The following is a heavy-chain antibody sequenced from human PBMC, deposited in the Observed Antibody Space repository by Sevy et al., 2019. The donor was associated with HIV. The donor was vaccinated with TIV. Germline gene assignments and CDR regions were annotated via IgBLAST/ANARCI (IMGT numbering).Heavy chain of an antibody. Sequence: SETLSLTCTVSGYSISSGYYWGWIRQPPGKGLEWIGSSLHSGSTYCNPSLESRVTISVDTSKNQFSLKMSSVTAADTAVYYCGRGLYLDYWGQGILVTVSS. V-gene: IGHV4-38-2*02. CDR3: GRGLYLDY. D-gene: IGHD3-10*01. CDR1: GYSISSGYY. J-gene: IGHJ4*02. CDR2: SLHSGST.